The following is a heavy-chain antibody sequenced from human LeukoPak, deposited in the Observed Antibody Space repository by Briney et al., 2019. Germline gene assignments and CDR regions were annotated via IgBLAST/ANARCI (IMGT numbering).Heavy chain of an antibody. V-gene: IGHV1-69*05. CDR1: GGTFSSYA. CDR2: IIPILGTA. J-gene: IGHJ4*02. D-gene: IGHD1-26*01. Sequence: ASVKVSCKASGGTFSSYAISWVRQAPGQGLEWMGGIIPILGTANYAQKFQGRVTITTDESTSTAYMELSSLRSEDTAVYYCASPRVGATHFDYWGQGTLVTVSS. CDR3: ASPRVGATHFDY.